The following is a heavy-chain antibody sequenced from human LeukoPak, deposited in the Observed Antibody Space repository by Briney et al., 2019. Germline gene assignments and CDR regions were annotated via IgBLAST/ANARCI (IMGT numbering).Heavy chain of an antibody. CDR1: GFTFISYW. CDR2: INGYGSST. CDR3: ARDAPGNTALDY. V-gene: IGHV3-74*01. J-gene: IGHJ4*02. Sequence: GGSLRLSCAASGFTFISYWMHWVREAPGKGGGWVSRINGYGSSTDFADSVQGRFTISRDNAKNTLYLQMNSLRAEDTAVYYCARDAPGNTALDYWGQGTLVTVSS. D-gene: IGHD5-18*01.